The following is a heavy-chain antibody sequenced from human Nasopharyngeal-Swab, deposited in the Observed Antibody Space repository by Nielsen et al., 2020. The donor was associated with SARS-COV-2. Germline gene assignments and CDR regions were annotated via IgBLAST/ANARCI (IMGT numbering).Heavy chain of an antibody. CDR3: ARARSGTLDF. V-gene: IGHV3-20*03. Sequence: VRQMSGKGLEWVSGINWNGGMTAYADSVKGRFTISRDNAKNSLYLQMNTLTADDTALYYCARARSGTLDFWGQGTLVTVSS. D-gene: IGHD1-7*01. J-gene: IGHJ4*02. CDR2: INWNGGMT.